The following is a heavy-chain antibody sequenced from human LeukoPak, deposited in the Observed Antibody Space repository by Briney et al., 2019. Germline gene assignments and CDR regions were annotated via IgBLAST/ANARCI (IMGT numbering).Heavy chain of an antibody. CDR2: IYTSGST. D-gene: IGHD3-3*01. J-gene: IGHJ5*02. CDR3: ARDLTIFGVVRGRNWFDP. Sequence: SETLSLTCTVSGGPISSHLWSWIRQPTGRGLEWIGRIYTSGSTNYNPSRKSRVTMSVDTSNNQFSLKLSSVTAADTAVYYCARDLTIFGVVRGRNWFDPWGQGTLVTVSS. CDR1: GGPISSHL. V-gene: IGHV4-4*07.